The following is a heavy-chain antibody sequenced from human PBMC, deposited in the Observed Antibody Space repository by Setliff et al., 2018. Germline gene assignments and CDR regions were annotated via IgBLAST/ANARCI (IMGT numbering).Heavy chain of an antibody. Sequence: GGSLRLSCAASGFTFSTYRMHWVRQAPGKGLEWVAVILDDGVKKYHADSVKGRFTISRDNSKNTLYLQMNSLRAEDTAVYYCARAADSYGPPRSYMDVWGKGTTVTVSS. D-gene: IGHD5-18*01. CDR2: ILDDGVKK. CDR3: ARAADSYGPPRSYMDV. V-gene: IGHV3-33*08. J-gene: IGHJ6*03. CDR1: GFTFSTYR.